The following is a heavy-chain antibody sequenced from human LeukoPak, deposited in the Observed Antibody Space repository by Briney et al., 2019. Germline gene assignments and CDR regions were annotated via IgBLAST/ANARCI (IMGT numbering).Heavy chain of an antibody. CDR2: INTDGSRT. Sequence: PGGSLRLSCAASGVTLSSYWMHWVRQAPGKGLVWVSRINTDGSRTSYADSVKGRFTISRDSAKNTLYLQMNSLRADDTAVYYCARPPTVVTPAGFDYWGQGTLVTVSS. J-gene: IGHJ4*02. D-gene: IGHD4-23*01. CDR3: ARPPTVVTPAGFDY. V-gene: IGHV3-74*01. CDR1: GVTLSSYW.